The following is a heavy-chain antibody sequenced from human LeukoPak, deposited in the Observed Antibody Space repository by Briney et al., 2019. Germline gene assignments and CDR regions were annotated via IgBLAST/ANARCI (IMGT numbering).Heavy chain of an antibody. Sequence: GGSLRLSCAASGFSFSSYAMSWVRQAPGKGLEWVSAISGSGGNTYYADSVRGRFTISRDNSKNTLYLQMHSLRAEDTAIYYCAKVSWANYFDYWGQGTLVTVSS. CDR1: GFSFSSYA. V-gene: IGHV3-23*01. CDR3: AKVSWANYFDY. J-gene: IGHJ4*02. D-gene: IGHD6-13*01. CDR2: ISGSGGNT.